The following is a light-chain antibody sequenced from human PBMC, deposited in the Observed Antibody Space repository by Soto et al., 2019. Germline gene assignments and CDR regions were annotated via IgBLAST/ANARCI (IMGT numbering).Light chain of an antibody. Sequence: DIVMTQSPATLSVSPGERVTLSCKASQSVSNHLAWYQQKPGQPPRLLIYGASTRATGVPARFSGSGSGTEFTLTISSLESEDFALYYCQQYNNWPPWTFGQGSQVEIK. CDR2: GAS. J-gene: IGKJ1*01. CDR3: QQYNNWPPWT. CDR1: QSVSNH. V-gene: IGKV3-15*01.